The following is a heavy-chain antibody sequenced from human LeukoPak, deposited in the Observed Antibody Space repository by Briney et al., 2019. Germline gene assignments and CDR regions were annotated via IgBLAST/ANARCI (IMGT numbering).Heavy chain of an antibody. CDR3: AKSLESTNYYYHMDV. V-gene: IGHV3-30*02. CDR1: KFTFSSYG. D-gene: IGHD2-2*01. J-gene: IGHJ6*03. Sequence: QTGGSLRLSCAASKFTFSSYGMHWVRQAPGKGLEWVAFIRYDGSNKYYADSVKGRFTISRDNSKNTLYLQTNSLRAEDTAVYYCAKSLESTNYYYHMDVWGKGTTVTISS. CDR2: IRYDGSNK.